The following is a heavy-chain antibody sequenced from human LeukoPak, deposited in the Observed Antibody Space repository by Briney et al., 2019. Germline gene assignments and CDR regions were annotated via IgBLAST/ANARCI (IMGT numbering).Heavy chain of an antibody. CDR3: ARDAGYCGGGSCYDY. CDR2: IKQDGSEK. D-gene: IGHD2-15*01. J-gene: IGHJ4*02. V-gene: IGHV3-7*01. Sequence: GGSLRLSCAASGFTFSSYWMSWVRQAPGKGLEWVANIKQDGSEKYYVDSVKGRFTVSRDNAKNSLYLQMNSLRAEDTAVYYCARDAGYCGGGSCYDYWGQGTLVTVSS. CDR1: GFTFSSYW.